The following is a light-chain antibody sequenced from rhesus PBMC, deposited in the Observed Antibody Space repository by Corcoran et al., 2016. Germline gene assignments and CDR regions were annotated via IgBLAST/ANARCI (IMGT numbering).Light chain of an antibody. CDR1: QSLVDSDGKTY. CDR3: MQGTHWPLT. V-gene: IGKV2S9*01. Sequence: DVVMTQSPLSLPVTLGQPASISCRSSQSLVDSDGKTYLSWLQQKPGQPPRRLIYQVSDRDSGVPDRFSGHGARTDFTLKIRRVEAEDVGVYYCMQGTHWPLTFGGGTKVEIK. J-gene: IGKJ4*01. CDR2: QVS.